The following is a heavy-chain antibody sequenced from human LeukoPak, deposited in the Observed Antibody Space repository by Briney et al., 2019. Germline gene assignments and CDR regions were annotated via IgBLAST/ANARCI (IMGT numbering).Heavy chain of an antibody. CDR3: ARHFPSSGGLYYYYMDV. Sequence: GESLKISCKGSGYSFTSYWIGWVRQMPGKGLEWMGIIYPGDSDTRYSPSFQGQVTISADKSISTAYLQWSSLKASDTAMYYCARHFPSSGGLYYYYMDVWGKGTTVTVSS. D-gene: IGHD3-16*01. J-gene: IGHJ6*03. CDR2: IYPGDSDT. CDR1: GYSFTSYW. V-gene: IGHV5-51*01.